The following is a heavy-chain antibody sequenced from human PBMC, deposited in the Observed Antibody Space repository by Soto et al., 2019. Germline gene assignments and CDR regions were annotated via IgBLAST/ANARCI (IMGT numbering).Heavy chain of an antibody. J-gene: IGHJ4*02. CDR1: GFNFPTYA. CDR2: IWYDGSND. Sequence: GGSLRLSCAASGFNFPTYAMHWVRQAPGKGLEWVAVIWYDGSNDYYADSVKGRFTISRDNSKNTLYLQMNSLRAEDTAVYYCAGDLEGAIPWGYQFDYWGQGTLVTVSS. D-gene: IGHD1-26*01. CDR3: AGDLEGAIPWGYQFDY. V-gene: IGHV3-33*01.